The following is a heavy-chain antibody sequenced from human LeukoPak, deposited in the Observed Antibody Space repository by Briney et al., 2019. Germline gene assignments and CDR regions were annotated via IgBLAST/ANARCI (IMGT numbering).Heavy chain of an antibody. Sequence: TLSLTCTVSGGSISSGGYYWSWIRQHPGKGLEWIGYIHYSGSTYYNPSLKSRVTISVDTSKNQFSLKLSSVTAADTAVYYCARDFARSSYDSSGYYRIDAFDIWGQGTMVTVSS. CDR1: GGSISSGGYY. CDR2: IHYSGST. CDR3: ARDFARSSYDSSGYYRIDAFDI. J-gene: IGHJ3*02. D-gene: IGHD3-22*01. V-gene: IGHV4-31*03.